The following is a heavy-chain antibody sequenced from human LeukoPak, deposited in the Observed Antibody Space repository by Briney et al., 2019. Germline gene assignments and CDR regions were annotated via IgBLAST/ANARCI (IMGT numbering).Heavy chain of an antibody. CDR2: IISSSSYI. Sequence: GGSLRLSCAASGFTFSSYSMNWVRQAPGKGLEWVSSIISSSSYIYHADSVKGRFTISRDNAKNSLYLQMNSLRAEDTAVYYCARDHETIDYWGQGTLVTVSS. V-gene: IGHV3-21*01. CDR1: GFTFSSYS. CDR3: ARDHETIDY. J-gene: IGHJ4*02. D-gene: IGHD1-1*01.